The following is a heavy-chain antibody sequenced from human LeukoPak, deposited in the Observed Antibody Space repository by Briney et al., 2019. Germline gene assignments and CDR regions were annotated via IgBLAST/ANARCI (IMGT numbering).Heavy chain of an antibody. V-gene: IGHV3-9*01. CDR1: GFTFDDYA. J-gene: IGHJ4*02. D-gene: IGHD3-3*01. Sequence: GGPLRLSCAASGFTFDDYAMHWVRQAPGKGLEWVSGISWNSGSIGYADSVKGRFSISRDNANNSLYLQMNSLRAEDTALYYCTKDMVSGDFWSGWPFDYWGQGTLVTVSS. CDR3: TKDMVSGDFWSGWPFDY. CDR2: ISWNSGSI.